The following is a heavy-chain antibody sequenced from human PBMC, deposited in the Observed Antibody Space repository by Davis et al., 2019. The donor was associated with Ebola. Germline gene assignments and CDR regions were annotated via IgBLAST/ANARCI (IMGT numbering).Heavy chain of an antibody. CDR1: AGSFSGYY. Sequence: MPSETLSPTCALYAGSFSGYYWRWIRQPPGKGLEWIGEINHSGSTNYNPSLKSRVTISVDTSKNQFSLKLSSVTAADTAVYYCARASVVGATPFDYWGQGTLVTVSS. CDR3: ARASVVGATPFDY. J-gene: IGHJ4*02. CDR2: INHSGST. V-gene: IGHV4-34*01. D-gene: IGHD1-26*01.